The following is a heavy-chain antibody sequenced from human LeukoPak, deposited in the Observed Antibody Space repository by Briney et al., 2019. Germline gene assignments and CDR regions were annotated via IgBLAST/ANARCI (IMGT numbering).Heavy chain of an antibody. CDR1: GYIFITYY. CDR2: INPSGGST. V-gene: IGHV1-46*01. Sequence: RASVKVSCKASGYIFITYYMQWVRQAPGQGLEWMGIINPSGGSTSYAQKFQGRVTMTRDMSTSTVYMELSSLRSEDTAVYYCARGTGYSSGITHAEYYYYMDVWGNGTTVTISS. J-gene: IGHJ6*03. D-gene: IGHD6-19*01. CDR3: ARGTGYSSGITHAEYYYYMDV.